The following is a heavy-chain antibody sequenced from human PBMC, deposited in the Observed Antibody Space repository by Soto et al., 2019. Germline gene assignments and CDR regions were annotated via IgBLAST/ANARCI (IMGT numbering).Heavy chain of an antibody. J-gene: IGHJ4*02. CDR2: ISAYNGNT. D-gene: IGHD5-12*01. CDR3: ARAGIVATTTGLLFDY. V-gene: IGHV1-18*01. CDR1: GYTFTSYG. Sequence: GASVKVSCKASGYTFTSYGISWVRQAPGQGLEWMGWISAYNGNTNYAQKLQGRVTMTTDTSTSTAYMELRSRRSDDTAVYYCARAGIVATTTGLLFDYWGQGTLVTVSS.